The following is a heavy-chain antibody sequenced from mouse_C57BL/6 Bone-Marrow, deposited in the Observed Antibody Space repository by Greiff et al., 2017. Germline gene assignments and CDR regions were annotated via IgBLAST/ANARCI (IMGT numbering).Heavy chain of an antibody. CDR2: IDPTSGGT. CDR1: GYTFTSYW. V-gene: IGHV1-72*01. CDR3: ATYDGYFWYFDV. J-gene: IGHJ1*03. Sequence: QVQLQQPGAELVKPGASVKLSCKASGYTFTSYWMHWVKQRPGRGLEWIGRIDPTSGGTKYNEKFKSKATLTVVKPSSTAYMQLSSLTSEDSAVYYCATYDGYFWYFDVWGTGTTVTVSS. D-gene: IGHD2-3*01.